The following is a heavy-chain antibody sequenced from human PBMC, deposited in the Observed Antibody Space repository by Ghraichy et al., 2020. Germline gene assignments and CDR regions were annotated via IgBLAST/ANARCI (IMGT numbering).Heavy chain of an antibody. D-gene: IGHD3-10*01. CDR2: MSPNSGNT. Sequence: ASVKVSCKASGYTFTSYDIHWVRQATGQGLEWMGWMSPNSGNTGYAQKFQGRVTITRNTSISTAYMELSSLRSEDTAVYYCARLITMIRGVPNDGLDVWGQGTTVTVSS. V-gene: IGHV1-8*03. J-gene: IGHJ6*02. CDR1: GYTFTSYD. CDR3: ARLITMIRGVPNDGLDV.